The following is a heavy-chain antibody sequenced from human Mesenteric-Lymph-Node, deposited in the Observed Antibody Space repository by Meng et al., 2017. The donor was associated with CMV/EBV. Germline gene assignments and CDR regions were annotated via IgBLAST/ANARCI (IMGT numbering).Heavy chain of an antibody. Sequence: SETLSLTCTVSGGPISTNNYYWGWIRQPPGKGLEWIGSIYSSGSTYYNPSLKSRVTIFVDTSKNQFSLKLSSVTAADTAVYYCARVGRLWGGSLFMDVWGQGTTVTVSS. CDR1: GGPISTNNYY. CDR2: IYSSGST. CDR3: ARVGRLWGGSLFMDV. D-gene: IGHD3-3*01. J-gene: IGHJ6*02. V-gene: IGHV4-39*07.